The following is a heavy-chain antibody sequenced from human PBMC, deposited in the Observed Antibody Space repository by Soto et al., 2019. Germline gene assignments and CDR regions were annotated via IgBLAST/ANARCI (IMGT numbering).Heavy chain of an antibody. CDR2: INHSGST. D-gene: IGHD1-7*01. V-gene: IGHV4-34*01. Sequence: TSETLSLTCAVYGGSFSGYYWSWIRQPPGKGLEWIGEINHSGSTNYNPSLKSRVTISVDTSKNQFSLKLSSVTAADTAVYYCARQTGTTFRSWPPGPIDPWGQGTLVTVSS. CDR3: ARQTGTTFRSWPPGPIDP. CDR1: GGSFSGYY. J-gene: IGHJ5*02.